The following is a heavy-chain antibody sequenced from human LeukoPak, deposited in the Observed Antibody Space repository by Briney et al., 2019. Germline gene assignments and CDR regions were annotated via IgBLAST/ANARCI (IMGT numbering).Heavy chain of an antibody. D-gene: IGHD7-27*01. CDR3: AHVRTGDGYYFDY. V-gene: IGHV4-38-2*02. CDR2: IYHSGST. CDR1: GYSISSGYY. Sequence: SETLSLTCTVSGYSISSGYYWGWIRQPPGKGLEWIGSIYHSGSTYYNPSLKSRVTISVDTSKNQFSLKLSSVTAADTAVYYCAHVRTGDGYYFDYWGQGTLVTVSS. J-gene: IGHJ4*02.